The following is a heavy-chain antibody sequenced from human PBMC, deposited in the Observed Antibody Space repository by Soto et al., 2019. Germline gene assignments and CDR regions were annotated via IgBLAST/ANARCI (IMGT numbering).Heavy chain of an antibody. D-gene: IGHD3-3*01. CDR2: ISRSSSLT. V-gene: IGHV3-11*06. Sequence: GSLSLSCAASGFTLSDHYMRWIRHSPGKGLEWVSHISRSSSLTDYADSVKGRFLISRDNAKSSLYLHMNNVRAEDSAVYFCERDSPEWSLYQFFDYWGQGAMVTVSS. J-gene: IGHJ4*02. CDR1: GFTLSDHY. CDR3: ERDSPEWSLYQFFDY.